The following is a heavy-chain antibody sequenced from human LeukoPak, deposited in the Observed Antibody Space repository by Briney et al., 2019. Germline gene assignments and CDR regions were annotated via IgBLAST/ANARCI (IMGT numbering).Heavy chain of an antibody. CDR2: ISSSSSYI. J-gene: IGHJ4*02. Sequence: PGGSLRLSCAASGFTFSSYSMNWVRQAPGKGLEWVSSISSSSSYIYYADSVKGRFTISRDNAKNSLYLQMNSLRAGDTAVYYCARDSDYSTLFDYWGQGTLVTVSS. CDR3: ARDSDYSTLFDY. CDR1: GFTFSSYS. V-gene: IGHV3-21*01. D-gene: IGHD4-11*01.